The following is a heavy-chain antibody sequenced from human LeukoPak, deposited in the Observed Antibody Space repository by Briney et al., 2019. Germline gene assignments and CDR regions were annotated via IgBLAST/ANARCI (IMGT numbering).Heavy chain of an antibody. CDR1: GFNFKTAR. D-gene: IGHD2-8*02. J-gene: IGHJ4*02. CDR3: ASISASILGESFDY. V-gene: IGHV3-15*01. Sequence: GGSLRLSCAASGFNFKTARMSWVRQAPGKGLEWVGRIKSKVDGGTTDFAAPVKGRFTISRDDSKNTQFLQMNGLKTEDTAIYYCASISASILGESFDYWGQGALVIVSS. CDR2: IKSKVDGGTT.